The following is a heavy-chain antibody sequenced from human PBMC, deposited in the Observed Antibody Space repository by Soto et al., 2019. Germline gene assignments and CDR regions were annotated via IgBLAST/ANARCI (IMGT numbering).Heavy chain of an antibody. Sequence: PGGSLRLSSAASGFTFSGYAMHWVRQSPGKGLEWVAVISYDGSNKYYADSVKGRFTISRDNSKNTLYLQMNSLRAEDTAVYYCARGPSSLTRFDYWGQGTLVTVSS. J-gene: IGHJ4*02. CDR1: GFTFSGYA. CDR2: ISYDGSNK. CDR3: ARGPSSLTRFDY. V-gene: IGHV3-30-3*01. D-gene: IGHD2-2*01.